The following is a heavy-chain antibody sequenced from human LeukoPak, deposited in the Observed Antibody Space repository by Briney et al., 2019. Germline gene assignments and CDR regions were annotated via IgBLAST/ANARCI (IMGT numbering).Heavy chain of an antibody. Sequence: SEPLSLTCTVSGGSIKSYYWSWIRQPPGKGLEWIGYIYDSGSTNYNPSLKSRVTISLDAAKDQFSLRLSSVTAADTALYYCAGVRWLNAYYHYYYMDVWGKGTTVTVSS. J-gene: IGHJ6*03. D-gene: IGHD3-22*01. CDR3: AGVRWLNAYYHYYYMDV. V-gene: IGHV4-59*01. CDR1: GGSIKSYY. CDR2: IYDSGST.